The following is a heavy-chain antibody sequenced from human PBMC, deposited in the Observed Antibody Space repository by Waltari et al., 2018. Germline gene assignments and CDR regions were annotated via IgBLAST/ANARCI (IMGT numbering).Heavy chain of an antibody. CDR1: GLSFSIFA. J-gene: IGHJ4*02. D-gene: IGHD3-16*01. CDR2: MSNSGTDT. CDR3: AKDHGIAY. V-gene: IGHV3-23*01. Sequence: QLLESGGGLVQPGGSLRLSCSDSGLSFSIFAMSWVRQAPGKGLEWVAGMSNSGTDTYYADSVEGRFTISRDNSKKTLFLQMNSLRVEDTAVYYCAKDHGIAYWGQGTQVTVSS.